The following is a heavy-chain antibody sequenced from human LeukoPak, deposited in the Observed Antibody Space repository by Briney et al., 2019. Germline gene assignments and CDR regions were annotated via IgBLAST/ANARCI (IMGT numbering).Heavy chain of an antibody. D-gene: IGHD3-22*01. J-gene: IGHJ4*03. CDR2: IIPILGIA. CDR1: GGTFSSYT. V-gene: IGHV1-69*04. Sequence: ASVKVSCKASGGTFSSYTISWVRQAPGQGLEWMGRIIPILGIANYAQKFQGRVTITADKSTSTAYMELSSLRSEDTAVYYCARDHGYYYDSSGHYYFDYWGQGTTVTVSS. CDR3: ARDHGYYYDSSGHYYFDY.